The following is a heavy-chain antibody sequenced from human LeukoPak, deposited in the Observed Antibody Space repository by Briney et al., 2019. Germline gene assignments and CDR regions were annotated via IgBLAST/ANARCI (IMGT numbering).Heavy chain of an antibody. Sequence: PSETLSLTCTVSGGSISSGGYYWSWIRQHPGKGLEWIGYIYYSGSTYYNPSLKSRVTISVGTSKNQFPLKLSSVTAADTAVYYCARDVSDYGDYRYYYYGMDVWGQGTTVTVSS. CDR2: IYYSGST. CDR1: GGSISSGGYY. D-gene: IGHD4-17*01. CDR3: ARDVSDYGDYRYYYYGMDV. V-gene: IGHV4-31*03. J-gene: IGHJ6*02.